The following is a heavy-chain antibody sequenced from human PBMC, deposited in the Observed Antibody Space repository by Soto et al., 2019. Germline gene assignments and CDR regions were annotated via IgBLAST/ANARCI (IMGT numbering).Heavy chain of an antibody. CDR1: GYTFTSYG. CDR3: ARDGTPTVVVVAGGGTLAY. CDR2: ISAYNGNT. V-gene: IGHV1-18*01. Sequence: QVQLVQSGAEVKKPGASVKVSCKASGYTFTSYGISWVRQAPGQGLEWMGWISAYNGNTNYAQKLQGRVTMTTDTSTSTAYMELRSLRSDETAVYYCARDGTPTVVVVAGGGTLAYWGQGTLVTVSS. D-gene: IGHD2-15*01. J-gene: IGHJ4*02.